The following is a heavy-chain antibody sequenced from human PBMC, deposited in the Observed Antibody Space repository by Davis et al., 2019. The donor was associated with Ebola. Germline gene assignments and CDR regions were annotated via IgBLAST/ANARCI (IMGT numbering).Heavy chain of an antibody. V-gene: IGHV1-3*01. Sequence: ASVKVSCKASGYTFTSYAMHWVRQAPGQRLEWMGWINAGNGNTKYSQKFQGRVTITRDTSASTADMELSSLRSEDTAVYYCARDPAGGIAAALFDYWGQGTLVTVSS. J-gene: IGHJ4*02. D-gene: IGHD6-13*01. CDR1: GYTFTSYA. CDR3: ARDPAGGIAAALFDY. CDR2: INAGNGNT.